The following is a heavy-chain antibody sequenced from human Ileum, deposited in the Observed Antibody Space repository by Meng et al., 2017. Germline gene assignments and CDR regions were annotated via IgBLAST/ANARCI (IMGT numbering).Heavy chain of an antibody. CDR3: ARGGGRDTGY. J-gene: IGHJ4*02. Sequence: GGSLRLSCAASGFTFSTYWMTWFRQAPGKGLEWVATINDDGNAKYYVDSVKGRFTISRDNGKNSLYLQMNSLRDEDTALYYCARGGGRDTGYWGQGTLVTVSS. CDR2: INDDGNAK. CDR1: GFTFSTYW. V-gene: IGHV3-7*01. D-gene: IGHD1-1*01.